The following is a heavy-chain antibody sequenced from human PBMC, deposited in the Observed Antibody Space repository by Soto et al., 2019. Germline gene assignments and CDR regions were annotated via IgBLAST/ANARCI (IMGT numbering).Heavy chain of an antibody. J-gene: IGHJ4*02. CDR3: TAAYSNSSSLYFDY. CDR1: GFTFSKAG. V-gene: IGHV3-15*01. CDR2: IKSKADGGTI. D-gene: IGHD6-19*01. Sequence: EVQLVESGGGLVKPGGSLRLSCAASGFTFSKAGMTWVRQAPGKGLEWVASIKSKADGGTIDYAAPVKGRFTISRNDSKNTLYLQMNSLTAEDTALSSCTAAYSNSSSLYFDYWGQGALVTVSS.